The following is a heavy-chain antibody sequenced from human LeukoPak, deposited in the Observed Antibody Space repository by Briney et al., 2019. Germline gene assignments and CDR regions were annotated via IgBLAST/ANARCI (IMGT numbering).Heavy chain of an antibody. D-gene: IGHD4-17*01. J-gene: IGHJ4*02. Sequence: SETLSLTCAVSGGSISSGGYSWSWIRQPPEKGLEWIGYIYHSGSTYYNPSLKSRVTISVDRSKNQFSLKLSSVTAADTAVYYCARVDYGDYVFDYWGQGTLVTVSS. V-gene: IGHV4-30-2*01. CDR3: ARVDYGDYVFDY. CDR1: GGSISSGGYS. CDR2: IYHSGST.